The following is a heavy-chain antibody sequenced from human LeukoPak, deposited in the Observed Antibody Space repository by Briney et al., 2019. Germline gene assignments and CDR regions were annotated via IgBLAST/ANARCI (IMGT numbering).Heavy chain of an antibody. J-gene: IGHJ4*02. CDR2: ISAYNGNT. V-gene: IGHV1-18*01. D-gene: IGHD2-15*01. CDR3: ARDRYCSGGSCYSGRAY. Sequence: ASVKASCNAPGYTFTNHGISWVRQAPGQGLEWMGWISAYNGNTNYAQKLQGRVTMTTDTSTSTAYMELRSLRSDDPAVYYCARDRYCSGGSCYSGRAYLVQGSLVTVSS. CDR1: GYTFTNHG.